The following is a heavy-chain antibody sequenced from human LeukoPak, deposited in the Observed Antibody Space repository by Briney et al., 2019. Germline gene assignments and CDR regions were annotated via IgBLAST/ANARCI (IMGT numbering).Heavy chain of an antibody. V-gene: IGHV3-21*01. J-gene: IGHJ6*02. CDR2: ISSSSRYI. CDR3: ARDYHAVITYYYYYGMDV. D-gene: IGHD3-16*02. CDR1: GFTFSSYS. Sequence: PGGALRLSCAASGFTFSSYSMNRVRQAPGEGLEWVSYISSSSRYIYYSDSVKGRFTISRDNAKNSLYLQMNSLRAEDTAVYYCARDYHAVITYYYYYGMDVWGQGTTVTVSS.